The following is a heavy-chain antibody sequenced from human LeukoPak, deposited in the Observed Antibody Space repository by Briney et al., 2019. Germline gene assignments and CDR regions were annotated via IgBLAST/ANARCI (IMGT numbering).Heavy chain of an antibody. V-gene: IGHV3-66*01. Sequence: QPGGSLRLSCAASGFTFSSYAMCWVRQAPGKGLEWVSLIYSGGTTYHADSVKGRFTISRDNSKNTLYLQMSSLRAEDTGVYYCARDSGSGWQHDYWGQGTLVTVSS. D-gene: IGHD6-19*01. J-gene: IGHJ4*02. CDR1: GFTFSSYA. CDR2: IYSGGTT. CDR3: ARDSGSGWQHDY.